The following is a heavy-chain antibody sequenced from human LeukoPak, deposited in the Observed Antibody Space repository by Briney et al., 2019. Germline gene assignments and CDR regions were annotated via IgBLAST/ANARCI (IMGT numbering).Heavy chain of an antibody. Sequence: SETLSLTCAVYGGSFSGYYWSWIRQPPGKGLEWIGEINHSGSTNYNPSLKSRVTISVDTSKNQFSLKLSSVTAADTAVYYCARGSMGYCSSTSCRGKYYYYMDVWGKGTTVTVSS. J-gene: IGHJ6*03. CDR3: ARGSMGYCSSTSCRGKYYYYMDV. CDR1: GGSFSGYY. CDR2: INHSGST. D-gene: IGHD2-2*01. V-gene: IGHV4-34*01.